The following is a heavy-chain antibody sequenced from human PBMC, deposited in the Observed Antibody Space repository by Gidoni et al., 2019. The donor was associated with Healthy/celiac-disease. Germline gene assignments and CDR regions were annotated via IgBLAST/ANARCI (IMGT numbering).Heavy chain of an antibody. D-gene: IGHD5-18*01. Sequence: EVQLLESGGGLVQPGGSLRLPCEASGFTFSSYAMSWVRQAPGKGLAWVSAISGSGCSTYYADSVKGRFTISRDNSKNTLYLQMNSLRAEDTAVYYCAKGRYSYGYSPLDYWGQGTLVTVSS. CDR3: AKGRYSYGYSPLDY. V-gene: IGHV3-23*01. CDR2: ISGSGCST. J-gene: IGHJ4*02. CDR1: GFTFSSYA.